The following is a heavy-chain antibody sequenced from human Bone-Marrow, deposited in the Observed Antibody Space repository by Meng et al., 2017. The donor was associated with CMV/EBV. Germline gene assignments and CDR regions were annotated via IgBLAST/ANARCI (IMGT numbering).Heavy chain of an antibody. J-gene: IGHJ4*02. Sequence: GGSLRLSCAASGFTFSSYWMSWVRQAPGKGLEWVANIKQDGSEKYHVDSVKGRFTISRDNAKNSLYLQMNSLRAEDTAVYYCARVPRSRFGSSHFDYWGQGTLVTVSS. D-gene: IGHD1-26*01. CDR1: GFTFSSYW. V-gene: IGHV3-7*01. CDR2: IKQDGSEK. CDR3: ARVPRSRFGSSHFDY.